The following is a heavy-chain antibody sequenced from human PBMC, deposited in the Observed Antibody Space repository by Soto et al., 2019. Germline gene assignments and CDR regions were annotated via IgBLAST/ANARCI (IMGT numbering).Heavy chain of an antibody. CDR2: IVGSSITT. V-gene: IGHV3-23*01. CDR1: GFTFSDYA. CDR3: AKSGTTLGWYFDL. D-gene: IGHD1-7*01. J-gene: IGHJ2*01. Sequence: EVLLLESGGGLVQPGGSLRLSCAASGFTFSDYAMGWVRQAPGKGLDWVSTIVGSSITTSYADSVKGRFTISRDNSNNTLYLQMNSLRAEDTAVYYCAKSGTTLGWYFDLWGRGTLVTVSS.